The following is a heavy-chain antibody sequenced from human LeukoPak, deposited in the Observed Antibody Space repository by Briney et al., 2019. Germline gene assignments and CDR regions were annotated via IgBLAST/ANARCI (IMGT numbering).Heavy chain of an antibody. Sequence: PGGSLRLSCAASGFTFSDHYIDWVRQAPGKGLEWVGRNRNKANNYTPEYAASVKGRFTISRDDSKNSLYLQMNSLKTEDTAVYYCARARGAGPGAHFDYWGQGTPVIVSS. CDR1: GFTFSDHY. J-gene: IGHJ4*02. CDR3: ARARGAGPGAHFDY. D-gene: IGHD3-10*01. V-gene: IGHV3-72*01. CDR2: NRNKANNYTP.